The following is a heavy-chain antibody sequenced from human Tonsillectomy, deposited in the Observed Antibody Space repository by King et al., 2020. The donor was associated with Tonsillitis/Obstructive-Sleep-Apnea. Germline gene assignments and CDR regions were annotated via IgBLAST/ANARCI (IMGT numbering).Heavy chain of an antibody. D-gene: IGHD2-2*01. Sequence: QLVQSGAEVKKPGSSVRVSCRASGGTFSNYNINWVRQAPGQGLRWMGGIIPIFGTTDYAQKFQGRVTITADESTSTAYMDLSSLRSEDTAVYYCATSPANIVVVPTTLHFDYWGQGTLVTVSS. V-gene: IGHV1-69*12. CDR2: IIPIFGTT. CDR1: GGTFSNYN. J-gene: IGHJ4*02. CDR3: ATSPANIVVVPTTLHFDY.